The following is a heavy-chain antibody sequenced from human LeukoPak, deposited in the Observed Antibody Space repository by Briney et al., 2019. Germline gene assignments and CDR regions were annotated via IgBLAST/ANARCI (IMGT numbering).Heavy chain of an antibody. V-gene: IGHV1-18*01. CDR1: GYTFTSYG. J-gene: IGHJ4*02. CDR2: ISAYNGNT. Sequence: ASVKVSCKASGYTFTSYGISWVRQAPGQGLEWMGWISAYNGNTNYAQKLQGRVTMTTDTSTSTAYMELRSLRSDDTAVYYCARDSTAGYYDSSGYYPDKYYFDYWGQGTLVTVSS. CDR3: ARDSTAGYYDSSGYYPDKYYFDY. D-gene: IGHD3-22*01.